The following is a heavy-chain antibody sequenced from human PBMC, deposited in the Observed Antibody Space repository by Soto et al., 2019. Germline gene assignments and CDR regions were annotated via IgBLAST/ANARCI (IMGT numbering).Heavy chain of an antibody. CDR2: SSHGGST. Sequence: QLQLQESGPGLVRPSETLSLTCTVSGDSITSNNFYWGWIRQAPGLRLEWIGSSSHGGSTYYNPSLKCQVTVSVDTSKNHYSLRLSSVTAADTAVYFCARPLAGLTVVGFAHWGQGTLVTVSS. J-gene: IGHJ4*02. V-gene: IGHV4-39*01. D-gene: IGHD2-15*01. CDR1: GDSITSNNFY. CDR3: ARPLAGLTVVGFAH.